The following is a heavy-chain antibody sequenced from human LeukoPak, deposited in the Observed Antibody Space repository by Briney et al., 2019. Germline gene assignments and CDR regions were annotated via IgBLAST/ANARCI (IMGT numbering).Heavy chain of an antibody. Sequence: SETLSLTCTVSGGSISSGGYYWSWIRQHPGKGLEWIGYIYYSGSTYYNPSLKSRVTISVDTSKNQFSLKLSSVTAADTAVYYCAREGAGGDYRAGLGWFGPWGQGTLVTVSS. CDR3: AREGAGGDYRAGLGWFGP. V-gene: IGHV4-31*03. CDR2: IYYSGST. CDR1: GGSISSGGYY. D-gene: IGHD4-17*01. J-gene: IGHJ5*02.